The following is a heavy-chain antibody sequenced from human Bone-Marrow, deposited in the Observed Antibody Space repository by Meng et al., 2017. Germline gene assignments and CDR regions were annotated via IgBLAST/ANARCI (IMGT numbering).Heavy chain of an antibody. D-gene: IGHD2-2*01. CDR3: ARGSYQPLDY. V-gene: IGHV1-2*06. CDR2: INPNSGGT. Sequence: VQLGQSCGEEKKPAASVQVSFRDPGYTFTGYDMHWVRQAPGQGLEWMGRINPNSGGTNYAQKFQGRVTMTRDTSISTAYMELSRLRSDDTAVYYCARGSYQPLDYWGQGTLVTVSS. CDR1: GYTFTGYD. J-gene: IGHJ4*02.